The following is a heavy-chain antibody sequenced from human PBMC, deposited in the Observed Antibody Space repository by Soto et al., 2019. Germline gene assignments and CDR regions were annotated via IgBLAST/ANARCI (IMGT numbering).Heavy chain of an antibody. CDR2: INPNSGGT. J-gene: IGHJ6*02. CDR1: GYTFTGYY. Sequence: ASVKVSCKASGYTFTGYYMHWVRQAPGQGLEWMGWINPNSGGTNYAQKLQGWVTMARDTSISTAYMELSRLRSDDTAVYYCAREDIRYYGMDVWGQGTTVTVSS. CDR3: AREDIRYYGMDV. V-gene: IGHV1-2*04. D-gene: IGHD2-15*01.